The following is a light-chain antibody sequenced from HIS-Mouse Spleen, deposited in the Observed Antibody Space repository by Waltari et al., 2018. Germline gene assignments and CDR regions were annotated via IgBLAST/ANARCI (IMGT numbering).Light chain of an antibody. CDR1: ALPQKY. CDR3: YSTDSSGNHRV. J-gene: IGLJ2*01. CDR2: EDS. Sequence: SYELTQPPSVAVPPGQTARITCSGDALPQKYAYLYQQKSGQAPVLVIYEDSKRPSGIPERFSGSSSGTMATLTISGAQVEDEADYYCYSTDSSGNHRVFGGGTKLTVL. V-gene: IGLV3-10*01.